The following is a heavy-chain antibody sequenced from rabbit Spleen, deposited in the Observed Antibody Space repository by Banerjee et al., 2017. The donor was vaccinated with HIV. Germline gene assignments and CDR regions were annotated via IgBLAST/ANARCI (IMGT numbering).Heavy chain of an antibody. D-gene: IGHD6-1*01. CDR3: ATDTYGVGAFDL. Sequence: QLKESGGGLVQPGGSLKLSCKASGFTLSNYYMNWVRQAPGKGLEWIGYIDPVFGITYYANWVNGRFSISRENAQNTVFLQMTSLTAADTATYFCATDTYGVGAFDLWGPGTLVTVS. CDR2: IDPVFGIT. CDR1: GFTLSNYY. J-gene: IGHJ4*01. V-gene: IGHV1S7*01.